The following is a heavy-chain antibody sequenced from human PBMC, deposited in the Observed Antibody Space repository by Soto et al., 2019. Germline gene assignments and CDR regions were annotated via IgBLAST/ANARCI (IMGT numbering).Heavy chain of an antibody. Sequence: GGSLRLSCAASGFTFSNYWMHWVRQGPGKRLVWVSRINSDGSNTDYADSVKGRFTISRDNARNTLYLQMNSLRAEDTAVYFCAGLPGGTSTSFDYWGQGPLVTVSS. J-gene: IGHJ4*02. CDR1: GFTFSNYW. D-gene: IGHD1-1*01. CDR2: INSDGSNT. CDR3: AGLPGGTSTSFDY. V-gene: IGHV3-74*01.